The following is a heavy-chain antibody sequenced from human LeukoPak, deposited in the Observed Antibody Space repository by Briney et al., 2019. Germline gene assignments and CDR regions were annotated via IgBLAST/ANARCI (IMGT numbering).Heavy chain of an antibody. V-gene: IGHV4-59*01. D-gene: IGHD6-13*01. CDR1: GGSISSYY. CDR3: ARKVPIAATGPDY. CDR2: IYNSRDT. J-gene: IGHJ4*02. Sequence: PSETLSLTCTVSGGSISSYYWSWIRQPPGKGPEWLGYIYNSRDTNYNPSLKSRVTFSADTSKNQFSLKLSSVTAADTAVYYCARKVPIAATGPDYWGQGTLVTVSS.